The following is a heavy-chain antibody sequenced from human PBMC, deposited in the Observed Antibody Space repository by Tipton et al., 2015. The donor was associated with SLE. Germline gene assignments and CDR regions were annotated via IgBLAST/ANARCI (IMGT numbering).Heavy chain of an antibody. J-gene: IGHJ4*02. CDR1: GGSINSYY. D-gene: IGHD3-9*01. Sequence: GSLRLSCTVSGGSINSYYWSWIRQPPGKGLEWVGYVYSSGSSDYNPSLSSRVTISLDTSKKQFSLRLKSATAADTAVYYCARQGYDIMTADYWGQGTQVTVSS. CDR2: VYSSGSS. CDR3: ARQGYDIMTADY. V-gene: IGHV4-59*01.